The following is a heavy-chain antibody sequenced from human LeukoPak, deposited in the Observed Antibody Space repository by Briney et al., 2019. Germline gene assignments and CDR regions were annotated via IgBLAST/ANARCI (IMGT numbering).Heavy chain of an antibody. J-gene: IGHJ4*02. CDR2: ISSSGITI. Sequence: GGYLRLSCAASGFLFSSFEVNWVRQAPGKGPEWVSYISSSGITIYYADSVKGRFTISRDNAKNSVFLQMSSLRPEDTAVYYCARGEYHQDGIGTNRFDNWGQGALVTVSS. V-gene: IGHV3-48*03. CDR1: GFLFSSFE. D-gene: IGHD5-24*01. CDR3: ARGEYHQDGIGTNRFDN.